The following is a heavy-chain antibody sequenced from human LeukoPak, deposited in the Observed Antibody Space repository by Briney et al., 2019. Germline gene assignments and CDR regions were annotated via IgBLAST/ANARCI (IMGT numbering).Heavy chain of an antibody. Sequence: PGGSLRLSCAASGFTFSSYWMSWVRQAPGKGLEWVANINQDGSERYYVDSVKGRFTISRDNAKNSLYLQMNSLRAEDTAVYYCAREGSSWFNFHYWGQGTLVTVSS. CDR3: AREGSSWFNFHY. D-gene: IGHD6-13*01. V-gene: IGHV3-7*01. CDR2: INQDGSER. CDR1: GFTFSSYW. J-gene: IGHJ4*02.